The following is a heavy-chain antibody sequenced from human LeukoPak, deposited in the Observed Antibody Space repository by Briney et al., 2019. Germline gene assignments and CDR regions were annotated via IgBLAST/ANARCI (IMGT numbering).Heavy chain of an antibody. V-gene: IGHV4-39*01. J-gene: IGHJ4*02. CDR2: IYYSGST. CDR3: AIIVGATMGLDY. Sequence: SETLSLTCTVSGGSISSSNYYWGWIRQPPGKGLEWIGSIYYSGSTYYNPSLKSRVTISVDTSKNQFSLKLSSVTAADTAVYYCAIIVGATMGLDYWGQGTLVTVSS. D-gene: IGHD1-26*01. CDR1: GGSISSSNYY.